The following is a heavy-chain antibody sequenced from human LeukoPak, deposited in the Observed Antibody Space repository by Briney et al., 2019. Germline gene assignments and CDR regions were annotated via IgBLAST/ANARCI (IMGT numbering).Heavy chain of an antibody. CDR3: ARDYSSGWYGYSLSYYGMDV. D-gene: IGHD6-19*01. CDR2: INPSGGST. V-gene: IGHV1-46*01. CDR1: GYTFTSYY. Sequence: ASVKVSCKASGYTFTSYYKHWVRQAPGQGLEWMGIINPSGGSTSYAQKFQGRVTMTRDTSTSTVYMELSSLRSEDTAVYYCARDYSSGWYGYSLSYYGMDVWGQGTTVTVSS. J-gene: IGHJ6*02.